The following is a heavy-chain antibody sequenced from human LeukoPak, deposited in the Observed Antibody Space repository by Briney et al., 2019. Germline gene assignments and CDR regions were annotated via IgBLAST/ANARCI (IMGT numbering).Heavy chain of an antibody. CDR2: ISSSSSII. CDR1: GFTFSSYS. J-gene: IGHJ3*02. CDR3: ARVSLTLGNAFDI. D-gene: IGHD3-16*02. V-gene: IGHV3-48*01. Sequence: GGSLRLSCAASGFTFSSYSMNWVRQAPGKGLEWVSYISSSSSIIYYADSVKGRFTISRDNVEDSLYLQMNSLRAEDTAIYYCARVSLTLGNAFDIWGQGTMVTVSS.